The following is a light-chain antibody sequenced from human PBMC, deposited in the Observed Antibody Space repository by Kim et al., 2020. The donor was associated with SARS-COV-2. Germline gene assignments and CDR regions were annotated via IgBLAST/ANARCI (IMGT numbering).Light chain of an antibody. J-gene: IGLJ3*02. CDR3: QTWGTGIHWV. V-gene: IGLV4-69*01. CDR2: LNSDGSH. CDR1: RGHSSYA. Sequence: VKLTCTLSRGHSSYAIAWHQQQPEKGPRYLMKLNSDGSHSKGDGIPDRFSGSSSGAERYLTISSLQSEDEADYYCQTWGTGIHWVFGGGTKLTVL.